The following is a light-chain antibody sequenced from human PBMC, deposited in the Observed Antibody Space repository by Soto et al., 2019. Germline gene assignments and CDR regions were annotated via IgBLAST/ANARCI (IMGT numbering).Light chain of an antibody. Sequence: KGVKNSPSAVSVYQGERATLSCRASQSVSSNLAWYQQKPGQAPRLLIYGASTRATGIPARFSGSGSGTEFTLTICSLQSEDCAVYYCQLSNYWPRRFGQGSNV. V-gene: IGKV3-15*01. CDR3: QLSNYWPRR. J-gene: IGKJ1*01. CDR2: GAS. CDR1: QSVSSN.